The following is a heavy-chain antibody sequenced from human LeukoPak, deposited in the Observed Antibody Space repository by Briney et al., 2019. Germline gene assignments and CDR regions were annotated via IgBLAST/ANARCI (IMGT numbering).Heavy chain of an antibody. CDR3: AKTGNYYGSGSTDY. V-gene: IGHV3-23*01. CDR1: GFTFSSYG. Sequence: GGTLRLSCAASGFTFSSYGMSWVRQAPGKGLEWVSTISGSGGSTYYADSVKGRFTISRDNSKNTLYLQMNSLRAEDTAVYYCAKTGNYYGSGSTDYWGQGTLVTVSS. D-gene: IGHD3-10*01. CDR2: ISGSGGST. J-gene: IGHJ4*02.